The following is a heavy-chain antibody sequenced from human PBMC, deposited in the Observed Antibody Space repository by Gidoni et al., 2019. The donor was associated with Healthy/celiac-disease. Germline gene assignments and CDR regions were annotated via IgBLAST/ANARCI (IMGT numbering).Heavy chain of an antibody. V-gene: IGHV3-30-3*01. J-gene: IGHJ4*02. CDR2: ISYDGSNK. D-gene: IGHD3-22*01. CDR1: GFTFSSYA. Sequence: QVQLVESGGGVVQPGRSLRLSCAASGFTFSSYAMHWVRQAPGKGLEWVAVISYDGSNKYYADSVKGRFTISRDNSKNTLYLQMNSLRAEDTAVYYCARAHSSITMIVVYYWGQGTLVTVSS. CDR3: ARAHSSITMIVVYY.